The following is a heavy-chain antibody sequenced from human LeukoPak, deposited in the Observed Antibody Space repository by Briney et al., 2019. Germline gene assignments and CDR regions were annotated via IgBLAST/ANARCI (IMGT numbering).Heavy chain of an antibody. Sequence: PGGSLRLSCAASGFIFSDSNMIWVRQAPGRGLEWISYISYSGDTTYYADSVKGRFTISRDDAKNSLYPQMSSLRDEDSAVYYCTRGLPKDGYKTFDYWGQGTPVTVSS. D-gene: IGHD5-24*01. J-gene: IGHJ4*02. CDR2: ISYSGDTT. CDR1: GFIFSDSN. CDR3: TRGLPKDGYKTFDY. V-gene: IGHV3-48*02.